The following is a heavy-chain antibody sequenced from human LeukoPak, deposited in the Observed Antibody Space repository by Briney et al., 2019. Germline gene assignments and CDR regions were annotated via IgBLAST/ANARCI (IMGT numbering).Heavy chain of an antibody. CDR1: GVTFSTYS. D-gene: IGHD2-21*01. Sequence: GGSLRLSCAASGVTFSTYSMNWVRQAPGKGLEWVSSISSTSSDSYYADSVKDRLAIISDDHKNSLYLQMHNLNPAYNAVYYCTRVSPNEVMLWWSIDYWGQGTLL. CDR3: TRVSPNEVMLWWSIDY. V-gene: IGHV3-21*06. CDR2: ISSTSSDS. J-gene: IGHJ4*02.